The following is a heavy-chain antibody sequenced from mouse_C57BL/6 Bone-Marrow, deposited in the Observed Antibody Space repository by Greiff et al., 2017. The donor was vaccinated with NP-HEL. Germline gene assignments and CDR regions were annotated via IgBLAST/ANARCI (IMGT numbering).Heavy chain of an antibody. J-gene: IGHJ4*01. D-gene: IGHD1-3*01. CDR2: IYPSSGNT. CDR1: GYTFTSYG. CDR3: VWMDATLSRGNDMDY. Sequence: VQLQQSGAELARPGASVKLSCKASGYTFTSYGISWVKQRTGQGLEWIGEIYPSSGNTYYNQKFKGKATLTADKSSSTAYMKLRSLTSEDSAVYFCVWMDATLSRGNDMDYWGQGTTVTVSS. V-gene: IGHV1-81*01.